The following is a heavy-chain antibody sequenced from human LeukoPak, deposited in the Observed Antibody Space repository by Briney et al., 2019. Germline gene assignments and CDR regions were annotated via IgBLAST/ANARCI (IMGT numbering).Heavy chain of an antibody. Sequence: PSETLSLTCTVSGGSISSYHWSWIRQPPGKGLQWIGFIYSSGSTNYNPSLKSRVTISLDTYKNQFSLRVSSVTSADTAVYYCARGNSGYDYAFDIWVQGTMVSVSS. J-gene: IGHJ3*02. V-gene: IGHV4-59*01. CDR1: GGSISSYH. CDR3: ARGNSGYDYAFDI. CDR2: IYSSGST. D-gene: IGHD5-12*01.